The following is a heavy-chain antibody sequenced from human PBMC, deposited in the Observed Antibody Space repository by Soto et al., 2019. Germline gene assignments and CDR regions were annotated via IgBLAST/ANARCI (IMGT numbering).Heavy chain of an antibody. D-gene: IGHD2-15*01. J-gene: IGHJ5*02. CDR1: GGSFSGYY. CDR3: ARTPTFVVGNRGWFDP. CDR2: INHSGST. Sequence: PSETLSLTCAVYGGSFSGYYWSWIRQPPGKGLEWIGEINHSGSTNYNPSLKSRVTISVDTSKNQFSLKLSSVTAADTAVYYCARTPTFVVGNRGWFDPWGQGTLVTVSS. V-gene: IGHV4-34*01.